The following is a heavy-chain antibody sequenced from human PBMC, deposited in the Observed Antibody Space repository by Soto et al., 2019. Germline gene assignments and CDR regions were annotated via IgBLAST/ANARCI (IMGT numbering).Heavy chain of an antibody. Sequence: QVQLVQSGAEVKKPGSSVKVSCKASGGTFSSYAISWVRQAPGQGLEWMGGIMPIFGTANYAQKFQGRVTMTADESTSNAYLELSRLGAEDMAVYSCAGHVDTAMAWYFDYWGQGTLVTVSS. V-gene: IGHV1-69*01. CDR3: AGHVDTAMAWYFDY. J-gene: IGHJ4*02. CDR2: IMPIFGTA. D-gene: IGHD5-18*01. CDR1: GGTFSSYA.